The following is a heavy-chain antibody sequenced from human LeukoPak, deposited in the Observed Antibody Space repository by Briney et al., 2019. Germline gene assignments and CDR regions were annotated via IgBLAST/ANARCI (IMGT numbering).Heavy chain of an antibody. CDR2: INHSGST. D-gene: IGHD3-9*01. J-gene: IGHJ5*02. Sequence: PSETLSLTCAVYGGSFSGYYWSWIRQPPGKGLEWIGEINHSGSTNYNPSLKSRVTISVDTSKNQFSLKLSSVTAADTAVYYCARAQSLTGYYLGPWGQGTLATVSS. V-gene: IGHV4-34*01. CDR3: ARAQSLTGYYLGP. CDR1: GGSFSGYY.